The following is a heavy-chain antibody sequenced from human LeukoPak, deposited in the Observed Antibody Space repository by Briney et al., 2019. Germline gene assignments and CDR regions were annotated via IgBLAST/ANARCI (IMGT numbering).Heavy chain of an antibody. Sequence: PGGSLRLSCAASGFTFSDYYMSWIRQAPGKGLEWVSYISSSGSTIYYADSVKGRFTISRDNAKNSLYLQMNSLRAEDTAVYYCASEGGNWNDASDINDYWGQRTLVTVSS. D-gene: IGHD1-20*01. CDR2: ISSSGSTI. CDR1: GFTFSDYY. V-gene: IGHV3-11*01. CDR3: ASEGGNWNDASDINDY. J-gene: IGHJ4*02.